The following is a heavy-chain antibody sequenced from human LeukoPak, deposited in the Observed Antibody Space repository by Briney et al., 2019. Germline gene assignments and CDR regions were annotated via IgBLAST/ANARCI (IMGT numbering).Heavy chain of an antibody. D-gene: IGHD3-22*01. Sequence: SETLSLTCTVSGGSISSYYWSWIRQPPGKGLEWMGYIYYSGSTNYNPSLKSRVTISVNTSKNQFSLKLSSVTAADTAVYYCARGPWPYYYDSSGYPHSYFDYWGQGTLVTVSS. CDR2: IYYSGST. V-gene: IGHV4-59*01. J-gene: IGHJ4*02. CDR3: ARGPWPYYYDSSGYPHSYFDY. CDR1: GGSISSYY.